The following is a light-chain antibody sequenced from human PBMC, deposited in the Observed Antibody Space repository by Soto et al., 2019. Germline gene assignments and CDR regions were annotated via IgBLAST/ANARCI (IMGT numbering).Light chain of an antibody. J-gene: IGKJ1*01. V-gene: IGKV1-5*01. CDR2: YTS. CDR3: QQYNSWWT. Sequence: IQRTQSPSTLSASVGDRVTITCRASQSINRWLAWYQQRPGKAPRLLIYYTSTLESGVPSRFSGSESGTEFTLTISGLQPNDFATYYCQQYNSWWTFGQGTRWIS. CDR1: QSINRW.